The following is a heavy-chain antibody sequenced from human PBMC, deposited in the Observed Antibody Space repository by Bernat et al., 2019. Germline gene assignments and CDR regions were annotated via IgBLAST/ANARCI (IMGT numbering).Heavy chain of an antibody. CDR3: VRDRSCSGGSCYPKAYFDY. CDR1: GYSISSGYY. Sequence: QVQLQESGPGLVKPSETLSLTCAVSGYSISSGYYWGWIRQPPGKGLEWIGSLYHSGSTYYNPSLKSRVTISLDTSTNQFSLKLRSVTAADTAVYYCVRDRSCSGGSCYPKAYFDYWGQGTLVTVSS. D-gene: IGHD2-15*01. J-gene: IGHJ4*02. V-gene: IGHV4-38-2*02. CDR2: LYHSGST.